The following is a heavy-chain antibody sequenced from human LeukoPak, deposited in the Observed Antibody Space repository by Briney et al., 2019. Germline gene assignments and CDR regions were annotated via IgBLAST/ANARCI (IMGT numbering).Heavy chain of an antibody. CDR3: ARDHYEVLRLVRASNWFDP. J-gene: IGHJ5*02. D-gene: IGHD3-10*01. CDR1: GGSISSYY. Sequence: SETLSLTCTVSGGSISSYYWSWIRQPAGKGLEWIGRIYTSGSTNYNPSLKSRVTMSVDTSKNQFSLKLSSVTAADTAVYYCARDHYEVLRLVRASNWFDPWGQGTLVTVSS. CDR2: IYTSGST. V-gene: IGHV4-4*07.